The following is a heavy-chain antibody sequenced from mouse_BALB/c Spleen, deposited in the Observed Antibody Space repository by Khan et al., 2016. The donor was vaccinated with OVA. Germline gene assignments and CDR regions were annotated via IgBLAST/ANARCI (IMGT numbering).Heavy chain of an antibody. V-gene: IGHV1S137*01. CDR2: ISTYYGDA. J-gene: IGHJ3*01. CDR3: GRGGGGNRFAY. CDR1: GYTFTDFT. Sequence: QVQLQQSGAELVRPGVSVKISCKGSGYTFTDFTMHWVKLSHAMSLEWIGVISTYYGDATYNQKFKDKATMTADKSSSTAYMELGRLTSEDSAIYYCGRGGGGNRFAYWGQGTLVTVSA.